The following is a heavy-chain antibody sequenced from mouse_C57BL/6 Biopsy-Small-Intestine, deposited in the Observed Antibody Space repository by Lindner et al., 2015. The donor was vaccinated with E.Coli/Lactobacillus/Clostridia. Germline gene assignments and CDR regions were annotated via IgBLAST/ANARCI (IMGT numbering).Heavy chain of an antibody. V-gene: IGHV5-17*01. CDR2: ISSGSTTI. Sequence: VQLQESGGGVSEAWRVLKLSCAASGFTFSDYGMHWVRQAPEKGLEWVAYISSGSTTIYYADTVKGRFTISRDNAKNTLFLQMASLRSEDTAMYYCARPYYYSMDYWGQGTSLTVSS. CDR1: GFTFSDYG. J-gene: IGHJ4*01. CDR3: ARPYYYSMDY.